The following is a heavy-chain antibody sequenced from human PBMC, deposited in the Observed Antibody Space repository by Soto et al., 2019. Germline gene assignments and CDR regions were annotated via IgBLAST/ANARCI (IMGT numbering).Heavy chain of an antibody. CDR3: ARCSANSCYSYGVDV. CDR1: GFTFSSCG. CDR2: ISDRGDTN. D-gene: IGHD2-15*01. V-gene: IGHV3-48*02. J-gene: IGHJ6*02. Sequence: PGGSLRLSCAASGFTFSSCGMNWVRQAPGKGLEWVSYISDRGDTNYYAGSVKGRFTISRDNAKNSLYLQMNSLRDEDTAVYYCARCSANSCYSYGVDVWGQGTTVTVSS.